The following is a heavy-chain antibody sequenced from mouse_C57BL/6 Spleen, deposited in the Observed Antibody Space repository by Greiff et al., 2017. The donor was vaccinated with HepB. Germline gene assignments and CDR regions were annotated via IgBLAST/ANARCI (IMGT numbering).Heavy chain of an antibody. CDR3: AREGTTMDY. D-gene: IGHD1-1*01. CDR2: ISYDGSN. J-gene: IGHJ4*01. V-gene: IGHV3-6*01. Sequence: VQLQQSGPGLVKPSQSLSLTCSVTGYSITSGYYWNWIRQFPGNKLEWMGYISYDGSNNYNPSLKNRISITRDTSKNQFFLKLNSLTTEDTANYYCAREGTTMDYWGQGTSVTVSA. CDR1: GYSITSGYY.